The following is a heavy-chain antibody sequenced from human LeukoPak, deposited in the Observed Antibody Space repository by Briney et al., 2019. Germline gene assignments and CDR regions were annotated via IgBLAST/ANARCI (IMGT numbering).Heavy chain of an antibody. V-gene: IGHV4-59*08. Sequence: SETLSLTCTVSGGSISSYYWSWIRQPPGKGLEWIGYIYYSGSTNYNPSLKSRVTISVDTSKNQFSLKLSSVTAADTAVYYWARGGFGVGKIYGAFEFWGQGTMVT. CDR3: ARGGFGVGKIYGAFEF. D-gene: IGHD3-3*01. J-gene: IGHJ3*01. CDR2: IYYSGST. CDR1: GGSISSYY.